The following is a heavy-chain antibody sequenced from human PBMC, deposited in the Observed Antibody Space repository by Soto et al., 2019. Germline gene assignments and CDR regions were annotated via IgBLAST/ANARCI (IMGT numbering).Heavy chain of an antibody. V-gene: IGHV1-46*03. Sequence: ASVKVSCKASGYTFASYYRQWVRQAPGQGLEWMGIINPSGGSTSYAQKFQGRVTMTRDTSTSTVYMELSSLRSEDTAVYYCASGKQLVPFHLDYWGQGTLVTVSS. D-gene: IGHD6-13*01. CDR1: GYTFASYY. CDR2: INPSGGST. J-gene: IGHJ4*02. CDR3: ASGKQLVPFHLDY.